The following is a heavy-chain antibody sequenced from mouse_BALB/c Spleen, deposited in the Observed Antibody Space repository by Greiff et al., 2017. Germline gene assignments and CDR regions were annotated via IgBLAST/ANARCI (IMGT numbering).Heavy chain of an antibody. V-gene: IGHV14-3*02. D-gene: IGHD2-4*01. Sequence: VQLQQSGAELVKPGASVKLSCTASGFNITDTYMHWVKQRPEQGLEWIGRIDPANGNTKYDPKFQGKATITADTSSNTAYLQLSSLTSEDTAVYYCARWEITDAMDYWGQGTSVTVSS. J-gene: IGHJ4*01. CDR1: GFNITDTY. CDR3: ARWEITDAMDY. CDR2: IDPANGNT.